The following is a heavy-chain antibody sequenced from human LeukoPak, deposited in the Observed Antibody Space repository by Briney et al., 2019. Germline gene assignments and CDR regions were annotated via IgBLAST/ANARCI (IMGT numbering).Heavy chain of an antibody. Sequence: SETLSLTCTVSGGSISSYYWSWIRQPPGKGVEGIGYIYYSGSTNYNPSLKSRVTISVDTSKNQFSLKLSSVTAADTAVYYCARGGFGETYLDYWGQGTLVTVSS. J-gene: IGHJ4*02. V-gene: IGHV4-59*01. CDR1: GGSISSYY. CDR2: IYYSGST. CDR3: ARGGFGETYLDY. D-gene: IGHD3-10*01.